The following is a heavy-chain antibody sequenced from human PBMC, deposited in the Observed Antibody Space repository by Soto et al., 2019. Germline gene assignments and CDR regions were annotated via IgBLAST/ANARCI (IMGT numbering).Heavy chain of an antibody. J-gene: IGHJ4*02. CDR1: GGSISSYY. D-gene: IGHD6-19*01. CDR2: IYYSGST. Sequence: SETLSLTCTVSGGSISSYYWSWIRQPPGKGLEWSGYIYYSGSTNDNPSLKSRVTISVDTSKNQFSLKLSSVTAADTAVYYCARDSGYSSGWYFDYWGQGTLVTVSS. CDR3: ARDSGYSSGWYFDY. V-gene: IGHV4-59*01.